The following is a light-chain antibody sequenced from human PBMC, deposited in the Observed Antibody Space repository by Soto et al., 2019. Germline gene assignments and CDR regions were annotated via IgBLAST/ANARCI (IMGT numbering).Light chain of an antibody. Sequence: QSALTQPPSASGSPGQSVTISCTGTSSDVGTYKYVSWYQQHPGKAPKLMIYEVSKRPSGVPDRFSGSKSGNTASLTVSGLQAEDEADYICGSFTTNRIWVFGGGTKVTVL. CDR2: EVS. CDR3: GSFTTNRIWV. CDR1: SSDVGTYKY. J-gene: IGLJ3*02. V-gene: IGLV2-8*01.